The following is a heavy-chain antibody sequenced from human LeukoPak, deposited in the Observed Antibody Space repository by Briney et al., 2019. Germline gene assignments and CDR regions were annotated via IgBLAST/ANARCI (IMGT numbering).Heavy chain of an antibody. V-gene: IGHV1-18*01. J-gene: IGHJ5*02. CDR3: ARVGREAYCGGDCYYWFDP. D-gene: IGHD2-21*02. Sequence: ASVKVSCKASVYTFTSYGISWVRQAPGQGLEWMGWISAYNGNTNYAQKLQGRVTMTTDTSTSTAYMELRSLRSDDTAVYYCARVGREAYCGGDCYYWFDPWGQGTLVTVSS. CDR1: VYTFTSYG. CDR2: ISAYNGNT.